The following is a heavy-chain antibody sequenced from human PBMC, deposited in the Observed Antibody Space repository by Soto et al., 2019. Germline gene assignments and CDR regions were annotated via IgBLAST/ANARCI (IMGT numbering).Heavy chain of an antibody. V-gene: IGHV2-5*01. CDR3: AHRIAAPGRTLDY. D-gene: IGHD6-13*01. J-gene: IGHJ4*02. Sequence: QITLKESGPTLVRPTQTLKLTCTVSGFSLSTDAVGVAWIRQPPGKALEWLALIYWNDEARYKSSLNNRLTITKDTSKSQVVLTMTDMAPLDTATYFCAHRIAAPGRTLDYWGQGILVTVSS. CDR1: GFSLSTDAVG. CDR2: IYWNDEA.